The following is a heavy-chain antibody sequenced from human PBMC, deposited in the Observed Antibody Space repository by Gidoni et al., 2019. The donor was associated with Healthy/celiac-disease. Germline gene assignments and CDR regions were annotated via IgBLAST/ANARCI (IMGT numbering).Heavy chain of an antibody. CDR1: GFTFSSYW. CDR3: ARGWMDYYDSSGWVDY. D-gene: IGHD3-22*01. V-gene: IGHV3-7*01. Sequence: EVQLVESGGGLVQPGGSLRLSCAASGFTFSSYWMSWVRQAPGKGLEWVANIKQDGSEKYYADSVKGRFTISRDNAKNSLYLQMNSLRAEDTAVYYCARGWMDYYDSSGWVDYWGQGTLVTVSS. CDR2: IKQDGSEK. J-gene: IGHJ4*02.